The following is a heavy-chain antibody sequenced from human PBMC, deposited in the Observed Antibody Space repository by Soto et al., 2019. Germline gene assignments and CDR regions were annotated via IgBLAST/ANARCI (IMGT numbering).Heavy chain of an antibody. Sequence: QVQLVESGGGVVQPGRSLRLSCAASGVTFSSYGMHWVRQAPGKGLEWVAVIWYDGSNKYYADSVKGRFTISRDNSKNTLYLQMTSLRAEDTAVYYCARGRRACSGGSCYSTAFDYWGQGTLVTVSS. CDR3: ARGRRACSGGSCYSTAFDY. D-gene: IGHD2-15*01. CDR1: GVTFSSYG. J-gene: IGHJ4*02. CDR2: IWYDGSNK. V-gene: IGHV3-33*01.